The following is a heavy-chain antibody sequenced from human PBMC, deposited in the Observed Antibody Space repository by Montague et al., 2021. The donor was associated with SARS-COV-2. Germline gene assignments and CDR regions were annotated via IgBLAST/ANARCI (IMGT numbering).Heavy chain of an antibody. CDR3: ARVGRQQLVRLSGMDV. Sequence: SLRLSCAASGFTVSSNYMSWVRQAPGKGLEWVSVIYSGGSTYYADSVKGRFTISRDNSKNTLYLQMNSLRAEDTAVYYCARVGRQQLVRLSGMDVWGQGTTVTVSS. CDR1: GFTVSSNY. D-gene: IGHD6-13*01. V-gene: IGHV3-53*01. CDR2: IYSGGST. J-gene: IGHJ6*02.